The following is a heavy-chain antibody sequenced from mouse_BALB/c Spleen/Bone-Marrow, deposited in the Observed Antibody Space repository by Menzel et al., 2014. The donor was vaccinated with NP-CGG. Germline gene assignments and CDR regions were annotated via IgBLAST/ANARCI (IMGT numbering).Heavy chain of an antibody. CDR2: ISSGGST. Sequence: EVKLMESGGGLVKPGGSLKLSCAASGFTFSSYAMSWVRQTPEKRLEWVASISSGGSTYYPDSVKGRFTISRDNARNILYLQMSSLRSEDTAMYYCARVEDGYYVRAMDYWGQGTSDTVSS. J-gene: IGHJ4*01. D-gene: IGHD2-3*01. CDR1: GFTFSSYA. V-gene: IGHV5-6-5*01. CDR3: ARVEDGYYVRAMDY.